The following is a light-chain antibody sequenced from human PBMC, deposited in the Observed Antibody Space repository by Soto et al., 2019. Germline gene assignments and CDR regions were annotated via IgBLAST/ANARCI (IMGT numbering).Light chain of an antibody. CDR1: SSDVGSYNL. V-gene: IGLV2-23*01. CDR2: EDT. CDR3: CTYATSSTYV. Sequence: ALTQPASVSGSPGQSIAISCTGTSSDVGSYNLVSWYQQHPGKAPKLMIYEDTKRPSGVSDRFSGSKSGNTASLTISGLQAEDEADYYCCTYATSSTYVFGTGTKVTVL. J-gene: IGLJ1*01.